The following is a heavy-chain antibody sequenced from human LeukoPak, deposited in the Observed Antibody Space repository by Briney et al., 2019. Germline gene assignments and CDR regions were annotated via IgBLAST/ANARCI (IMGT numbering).Heavy chain of an antibody. V-gene: IGHV4-61*02. Sequence: SQTLSLTCTVSGGSISSGSYYWSWIRQPAGKGLEWIGRIYTSGSTNYNPSLKSRVTISVDTSKNQFSLKLSSVTAADTAVYYCARGLWFGELLSAFDYWGQGTLVTVSS. CDR1: GGSISSGSYY. D-gene: IGHD3-10*01. CDR2: IYTSGST. CDR3: ARGLWFGELLSAFDY. J-gene: IGHJ4*02.